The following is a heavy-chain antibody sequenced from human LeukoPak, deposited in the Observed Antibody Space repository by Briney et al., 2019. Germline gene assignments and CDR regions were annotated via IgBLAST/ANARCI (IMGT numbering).Heavy chain of an antibody. CDR2: INHSGST. V-gene: IGHV4-34*01. Sequence: SETLSLTCAVYGGSFSGYYWNWIRQPPGKGLEWIGEINHSGSTNYNPSLKSRVTISVDTSKNQFSLKLSSVTAADTAVYYCARGGPGIAAAGTGWFDPWGQGTLVTVSS. D-gene: IGHD6-13*01. CDR3: ARGGPGIAAAGTGWFDP. CDR1: GGSFSGYY. J-gene: IGHJ5*02.